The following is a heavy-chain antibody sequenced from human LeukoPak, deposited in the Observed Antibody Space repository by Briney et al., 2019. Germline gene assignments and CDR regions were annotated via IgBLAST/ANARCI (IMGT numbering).Heavy chain of an antibody. J-gene: IGHJ4*02. D-gene: IGHD3-10*01. CDR3: ARYGSGTSYITNYFDY. Sequence: GGSLRLSCAASGFTFGSYRMNWVGQAPGKGLEWVSYLSRDRRTIYYADSVKGRFTISRDNAKNSLYLQMKSLRDEDTAVYYCARYGSGTSYITNYFDYWGQGTLVTVSS. CDR1: GFTFGSYR. CDR2: LSRDRRTI. V-gene: IGHV3-48*02.